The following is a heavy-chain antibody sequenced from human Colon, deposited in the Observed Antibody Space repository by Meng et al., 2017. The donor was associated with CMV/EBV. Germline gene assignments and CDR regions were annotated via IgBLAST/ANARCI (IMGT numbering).Heavy chain of an antibody. CDR1: GGSISSGDNT. V-gene: IGHV4-30-2*01. Sequence: SGGSISSGDNTWTWIRQPPGKGLEWIGYIYYSGSSYYNPSLKSRVSISIGGSKNQFSLNLNSVTDADTAVYFCGRVAVAGTRTDVDYWGQGTLVTVSS. CDR3: GRVAVAGTRTDVDY. D-gene: IGHD6-19*01. J-gene: IGHJ4*02. CDR2: IYYSGSS.